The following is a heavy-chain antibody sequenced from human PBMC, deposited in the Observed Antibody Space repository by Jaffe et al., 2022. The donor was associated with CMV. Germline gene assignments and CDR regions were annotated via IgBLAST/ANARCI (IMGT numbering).Heavy chain of an antibody. Sequence: QVQLQQWGAGLLKPSETLSLTCAVYGGSFSGYYWSWIRQPPGKGLEWIGEINHSGSTNYNPSLKSRVTISVDTSKNQFSLKLSSVTAADTAVYYCARKSRDGYKGGWFDPWGQGTLVTVSS. D-gene: IGHD5-12*01. CDR1: GGSFSGYY. CDR3: ARKSRDGYKGGWFDP. CDR2: INHSGST. J-gene: IGHJ5*02. V-gene: IGHV4-34*01.